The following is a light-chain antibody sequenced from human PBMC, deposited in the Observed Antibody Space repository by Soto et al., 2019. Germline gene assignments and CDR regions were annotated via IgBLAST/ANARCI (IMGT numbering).Light chain of an antibody. CDR2: AAS. V-gene: IGKV1-39*01. Sequence: DIQMTQSPSSLSASVGDRVTITCRASQSMSTSLNWYQQKPGKAPKLLIYAASSLQSGVPSRFSGSGSGTDFTLTISSLQPEDFATYYCQQSYSTPITFGGGTKVEIK. J-gene: IGKJ4*01. CDR3: QQSYSTPIT. CDR1: QSMSTS.